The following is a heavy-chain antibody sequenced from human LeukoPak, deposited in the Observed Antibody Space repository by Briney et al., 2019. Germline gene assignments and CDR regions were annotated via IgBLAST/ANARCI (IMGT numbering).Heavy chain of an antibody. Sequence: SETLSLTCTDPGGSISRYYWRWIRHTPGKGLERIGHIYYRGSTNYNPSLKSRVTLSVDTSKNKFSLMLCSVSTADTAVSFSARLQRGEEAFDIWGQGTMVTVSS. CDR3: ARLQRGEEAFDI. J-gene: IGHJ3*02. CDR1: GGSISRYY. V-gene: IGHV4-59*03. CDR2: IYYRGST.